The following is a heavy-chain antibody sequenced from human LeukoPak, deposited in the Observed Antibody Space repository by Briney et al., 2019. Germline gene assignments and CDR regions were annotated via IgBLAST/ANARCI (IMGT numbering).Heavy chain of an antibody. CDR1: GFTFNSYA. D-gene: IGHD3-10*01. Sequence: PGGSLRLSRAASGFTFNSYAMHWVRQAPGKGLVWVSFISSDGSSTNYADSVKGRFTISRDNAKNTLYLQMNSLRAEDTAVYYCAYGSGREGYMDVWGKGTTVTVSS. J-gene: IGHJ6*03. CDR3: AYGSGREGYMDV. CDR2: ISSDGSST. V-gene: IGHV3-74*01.